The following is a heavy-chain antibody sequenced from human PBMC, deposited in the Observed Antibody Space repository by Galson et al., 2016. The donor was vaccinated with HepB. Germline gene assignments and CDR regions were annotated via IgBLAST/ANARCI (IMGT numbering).Heavy chain of an antibody. J-gene: IGHJ4*02. CDR1: GFTFGSYA. D-gene: IGHD4-17*01. CDR3: AKAMTTMIRGIATFYFHY. CDR2: ISGRGDST. V-gene: IGHV3-23*01. Sequence: SLRLSCAASGFTFGSYAMSWVRQAPGKGLEWVSSISGRGDSTYDADSVKGRFTISRDNSKKMLHLQMKSLSAEDTAVYYCAKAMTTMIRGIATFYFHYWGQGTLVTVSS.